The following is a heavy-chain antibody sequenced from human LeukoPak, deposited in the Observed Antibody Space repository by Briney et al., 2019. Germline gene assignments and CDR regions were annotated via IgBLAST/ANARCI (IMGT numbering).Heavy chain of an antibody. J-gene: IGHJ4*02. D-gene: IGHD6-13*01. CDR1: GYTFTHYF. Sequence: ASVTVSFKASGYTFTHYFMHWVRQPPGQGLEWMGLINPNSGGTNYAQKFQGRVIMTRDTSISTAYIEKTRPRSEDTAVYYCARDLDGSSGCDYWGQGTLVTVSS. CDR2: INPNSGGT. V-gene: IGHV1-2*02. CDR3: ARDLDGSSGCDY.